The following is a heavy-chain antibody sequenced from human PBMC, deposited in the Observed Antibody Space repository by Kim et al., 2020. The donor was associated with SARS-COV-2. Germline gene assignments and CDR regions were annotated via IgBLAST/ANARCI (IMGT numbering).Heavy chain of an antibody. CDR3: ARDYSSGLAY. V-gene: IGHV3-30*01. CDR2: NK. Sequence: NKSFEYAVKGRFTISRDNSKNTRYLQMNSLRAEDTAVYYCARDYSSGLAYWGQGTLVTVSS. J-gene: IGHJ4*02. D-gene: IGHD6-19*01.